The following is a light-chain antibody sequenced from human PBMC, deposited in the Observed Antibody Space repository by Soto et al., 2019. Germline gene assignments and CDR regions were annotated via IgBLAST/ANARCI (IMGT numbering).Light chain of an antibody. CDR1: QSISTW. J-gene: IGKJ1*01. Sequence: IQMTQSPSTLSASVGDRVTLTCRASQSISTWLAWYQQKPGKAPKLLIYKASSLESGVPSTFSGCGSGTEFTLTISSLQHDDVATYYCQQYRSYWTFGQGTKLEIK. CDR2: KAS. CDR3: QQYRSYWT. V-gene: IGKV1-5*03.